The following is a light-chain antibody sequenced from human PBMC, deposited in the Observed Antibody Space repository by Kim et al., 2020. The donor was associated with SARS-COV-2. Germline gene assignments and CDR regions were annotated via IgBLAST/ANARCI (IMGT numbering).Light chain of an antibody. J-gene: IGKJ4*01. V-gene: IGKV1-12*01. CDR2: GAS. CDR1: QGIGTW. CDR3: QQAATLPDA. Sequence: QMTQSPSSVSASLGDRVTITCRASQGIGTWLAWYQQRPGKGPELLIYGASKLQSGVPSRFSGSGSGTDFTLTITSLQPEDYATYYCQQAATLPDAFGGGTKLEI.